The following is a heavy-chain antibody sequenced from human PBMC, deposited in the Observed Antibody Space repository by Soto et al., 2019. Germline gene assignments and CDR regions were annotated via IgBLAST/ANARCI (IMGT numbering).Heavy chain of an antibody. CDR3: GSVPAAPSYYYYYMDV. CDR1: GVSISSGGYY. Sequence: QVQLQESGPGLVKPSQTLSLTCTVSGVSISSGGYYWSWIRQHPGKGLEWIGYISSSGSTYYNPYLKSRVTISVETTKNQFSLKLSSVTAADTAVYYCGSVPAAPSYYYYYMDVWGKGTTVTVSS. D-gene: IGHD2-2*01. CDR2: ISSSGST. J-gene: IGHJ6*03. V-gene: IGHV4-31*03.